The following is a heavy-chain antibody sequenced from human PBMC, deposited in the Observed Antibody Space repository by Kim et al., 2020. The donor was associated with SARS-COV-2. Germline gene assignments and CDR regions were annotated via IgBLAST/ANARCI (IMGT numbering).Heavy chain of an antibody. CDR3: ARFAAAAGTIARALYYFDY. D-gene: IGHD6-13*01. Sequence: GGSLRLSCAASGFTFSDYYMSWIRQAPGKGLEWVSYISSSSSYTNYADSVKGRFTISRDNAKNSLYLQMNSLRAEDTAVYYCARFAAAAGTIARALYYFDYWGQGTLVTVSS. CDR1: GFTFSDYY. CDR2: ISSSSSYT. J-gene: IGHJ4*02. V-gene: IGHV3-11*06.